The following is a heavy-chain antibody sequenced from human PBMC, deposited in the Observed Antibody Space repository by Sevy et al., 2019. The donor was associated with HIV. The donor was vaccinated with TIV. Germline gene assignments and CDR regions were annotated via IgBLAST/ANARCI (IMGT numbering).Heavy chain of an antibody. CDR2: IKAKSDGGTI. Sequence: GGSLRLSCAVSGFTFSGYAMNWVRQAPGKGLEWVGRIKAKSDGGTIDYAAPVKGRFTISRDDSKNTLYLQMNSLKTEDTGIYYCNTDPIIVLLVTDGMDVWGQGTTVTVSS. D-gene: IGHD2-8*02. CDR3: NTDPIIVLLVTDGMDV. CDR1: GFTFSGYA. J-gene: IGHJ6*02. V-gene: IGHV3-15*01.